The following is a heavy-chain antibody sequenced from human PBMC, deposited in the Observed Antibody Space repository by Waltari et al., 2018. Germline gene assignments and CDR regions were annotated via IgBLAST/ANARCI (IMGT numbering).Heavy chain of an antibody. CDR3: ARAPMSGAATGTFDF. CDR2: IYHSGNT. CDR1: GYSITSGYY. Sequence: QVQLQESGPGLVKPSETLSLTCTVSGYSITSGYYWGCIRQPPGKGLEWIGSIYHSGNTYYNPSLKGRLTISVDTSKNQFSLRLRSVTAADTAVYYCARAPMSGAATGTFDFWGLGSLVTVSP. D-gene: IGHD6-13*01. V-gene: IGHV4-38-2*02. J-gene: IGHJ4*02.